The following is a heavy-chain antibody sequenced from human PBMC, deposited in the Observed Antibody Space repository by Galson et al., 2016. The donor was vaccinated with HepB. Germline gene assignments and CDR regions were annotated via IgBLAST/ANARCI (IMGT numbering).Heavy chain of an antibody. CDR3: ARGTINWSHFDF. CDR2: IIPIFGKT. D-gene: IGHD1-1*01. V-gene: IGHV1-69*13. J-gene: IGHJ4*02. CDR1: GDTFNNFA. Sequence: SVKVSCKASGDTFNNFALNWVRQAPGHGLEWLGGIIPIFGKTNYAQKFQGRVTITADQSTRTVYTEMSSLRSDDTALYYCARGTINWSHFDFGDPGTPVTASS.